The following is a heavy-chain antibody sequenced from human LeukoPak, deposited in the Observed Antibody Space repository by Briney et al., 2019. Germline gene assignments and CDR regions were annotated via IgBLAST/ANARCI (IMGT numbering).Heavy chain of an antibody. J-gene: IGHJ4*02. CDR3: AKGRAGIDY. D-gene: IGHD6-19*01. CDR2: ISGSGGST. V-gene: IGHV3-23*01. CDR1: GFTFSSHA. Sequence: PGGSLRLSCAASGFTFSSHAMSWVRQAPGKGLEWVSGISGSGGSTYYADSAKGRFTISRDNSKNTLYVQMNSLRAEDTAVYYCAKGRAGIDYWGQGTLVIVSS.